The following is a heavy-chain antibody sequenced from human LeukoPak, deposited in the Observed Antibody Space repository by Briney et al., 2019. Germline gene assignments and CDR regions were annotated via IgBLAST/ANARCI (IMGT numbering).Heavy chain of an antibody. CDR3: ARGDYDSSGYYPKRAFYYYYYMDV. D-gene: IGHD3-22*01. Sequence: SETLSLTCTVSGCSISSSSYYWGWIRQPPGKGLEWIGEINHSGSTNYNPSLKRRVTISEDTSENHFSLKLSSVTAADTAVYYCARGDYDSSGYYPKRAFYYYYYMDVWGKGTTVTVSS. CDR2: INHSGST. J-gene: IGHJ6*03. CDR1: GCSISSSSYY. V-gene: IGHV4-39*02.